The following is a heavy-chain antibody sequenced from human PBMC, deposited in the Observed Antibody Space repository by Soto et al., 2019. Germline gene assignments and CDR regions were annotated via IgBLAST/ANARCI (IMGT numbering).Heavy chain of an antibody. CDR1: GGTFSSYA. V-gene: IGHV1-69*01. D-gene: IGHD6-13*01. Sequence: QVQLVQSGAEVKKPGSSVKVSCKASGGTFSSYAISWVRQAPGQGLEWMGGIIPIFGTANYAQKFQGRVTITADESTSTASMELSSLRSEDTAVYYCARDLEVVAAAGGYYYYGMDVWGQGTTVTVSS. CDR3: ARDLEVVAAAGGYYYYGMDV. J-gene: IGHJ6*02. CDR2: IIPIFGTA.